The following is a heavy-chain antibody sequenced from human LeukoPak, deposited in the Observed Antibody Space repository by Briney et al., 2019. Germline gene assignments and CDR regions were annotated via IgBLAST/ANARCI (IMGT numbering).Heavy chain of an antibody. D-gene: IGHD6-13*01. CDR1: GFSFSTYW. V-gene: IGHV3-7*01. CDR2: IDRDGSVR. CDR3: ARDPGSSSFDH. J-gene: IGHJ4*02. Sequence: GGSLRLSCSASGFSFSTYWMSWVRQTPETGLEFVANIDRDGSVRSYMDSLRGRSTISRDNAKKSMYLEINSLRADDTAVYYCARDPGSSSFDHWGRGALVTVSS.